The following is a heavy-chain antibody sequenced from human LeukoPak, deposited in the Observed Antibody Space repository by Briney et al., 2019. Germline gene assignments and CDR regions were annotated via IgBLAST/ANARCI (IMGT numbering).Heavy chain of an antibody. CDR2: IIPILGIA. CDR1: GGTFSSYA. Sequence: GASVKVSCKASGGTFSSYAIGWVRQAPGQGLEWMGRIIPILGIANYAQKFQGRVTITADKSTSTAYMELSSLRSENTAVYYCARESMAYCGGDCYRDFDYWGQGTLVTVSS. J-gene: IGHJ4*02. D-gene: IGHD2-21*01. V-gene: IGHV1-69*04. CDR3: ARESMAYCGGDCYRDFDY.